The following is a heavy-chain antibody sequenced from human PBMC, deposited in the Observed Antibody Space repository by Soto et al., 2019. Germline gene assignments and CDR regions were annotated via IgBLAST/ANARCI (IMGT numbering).Heavy chain of an antibody. V-gene: IGHV3-66*01. Sequence: EVQLVESGGGLVQPGGSLRLSCAASGFTVSSNYMSWVRQAPGQGLAWVSVIYSGGSTYYADSVKGRFTISRDNSKNTLYLQMNSLRGEDTAVYYCAREPGSGWYLDYWGQGTLVTVSS. D-gene: IGHD6-19*01. CDR3: AREPGSGWYLDY. CDR2: IYSGGST. CDR1: GFTVSSNY. J-gene: IGHJ4*02.